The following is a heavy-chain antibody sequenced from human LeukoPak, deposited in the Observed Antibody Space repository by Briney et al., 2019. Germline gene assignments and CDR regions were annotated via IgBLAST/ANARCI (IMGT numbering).Heavy chain of an antibody. Sequence: PGGSLRLSCAASGFTFRSYSMNWVRQAPGKGLEWVSSISSSSSYIYYADSVKGRFTISRDNAKNSLYLQMNSLRAEDTAVYYCARGGFKYYYDSSGYIDYWGQGTLVTVSS. CDR1: GFTFRSYS. V-gene: IGHV3-21*01. J-gene: IGHJ4*02. D-gene: IGHD3-22*01. CDR2: ISSSSSYI. CDR3: ARGGFKYYYDSSGYIDY.